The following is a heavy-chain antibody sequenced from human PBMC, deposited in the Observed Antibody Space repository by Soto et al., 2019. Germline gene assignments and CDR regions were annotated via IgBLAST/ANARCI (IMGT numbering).Heavy chain of an antibody. CDR1: GGTFSSYA. CDR3: ARVTYASGREGVFYGMHV. CDR2: IIPIFGTA. J-gene: IGHJ6*02. V-gene: IGHV1-69*01. Sequence: QVQLVQSGAEVKKPGSSVKVSCKASGGTFSSYAISWVRQAPGQGLEWMGGIIPIFGTANYAQKFQGRVTITADESPSTAYMELSSLRTEHTAVYYCARVTYASGREGVFYGMHVWGQGITVTVS. D-gene: IGHD3-10*01.